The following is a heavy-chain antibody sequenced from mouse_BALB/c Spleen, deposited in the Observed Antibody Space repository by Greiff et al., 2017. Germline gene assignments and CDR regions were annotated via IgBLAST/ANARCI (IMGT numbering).Heavy chain of an antibody. Sequence: EVQLQQSGTVLARPGASVKMSCKASGYSFTSYWMHWVKQRPGQGLEWIGAIYPGNSDTSYNQKFKGKAKLTAVTSASTAYMELSSLTNEDSAVYYCTREGGFTTVVVKEAPYFDYWGQGTTLTVSS. V-gene: IGHV1-5*01. CDR3: TREGGFTTVVVKEAPYFDY. CDR2: IYPGNSDT. D-gene: IGHD1-1*01. J-gene: IGHJ2*01. CDR1: GYSFTSYW.